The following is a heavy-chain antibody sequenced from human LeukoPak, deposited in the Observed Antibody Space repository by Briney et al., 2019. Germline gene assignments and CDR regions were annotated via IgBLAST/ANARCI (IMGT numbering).Heavy chain of an antibody. CDR2: ISSSSSYI. D-gene: IGHD3-22*01. V-gene: IGHV3-21*01. J-gene: IGHJ4*02. CDR3: AREIIGGTGVDSSGYYGY. Sequence: WIRQPPGEGLEWVSSISSSSSYIYYADSVKGRFTISRDNAKNSLYLQMNSLRAEDTAVYYYAREIIGGTGVDSSGYYGYWGQGTLVTVSS.